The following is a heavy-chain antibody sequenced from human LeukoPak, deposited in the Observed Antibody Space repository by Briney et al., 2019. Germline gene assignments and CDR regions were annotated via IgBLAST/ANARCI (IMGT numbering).Heavy chain of an antibody. J-gene: IGHJ4*02. CDR2: ISGSGGST. Sequence: ETLSLTCSVSGGTISNLYLTWIRQAPGKGLEWVSAISGSGGSTYYADSVKGRFTISRDNSKNTLYLQMNSLRAEDTAVYYCAKGDYDFWSGPLDYWGQGTLVTVSS. CDR1: GGTISNLY. D-gene: IGHD3-3*01. V-gene: IGHV3-23*01. CDR3: AKGDYDFWSGPLDY.